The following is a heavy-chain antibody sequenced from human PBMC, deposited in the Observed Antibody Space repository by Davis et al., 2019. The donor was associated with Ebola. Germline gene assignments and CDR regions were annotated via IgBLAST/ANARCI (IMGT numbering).Heavy chain of an antibody. V-gene: IGHV3-21*01. J-gene: IGHJ6*02. CDR2: ISSSSSYI. CDR3: ARLPMGRPYYYYGMDV. CDR1: GFTFSSYS. Sequence: ESLKIPCSASGFTFSSYSMNWVRQAPGKGLEWVSSISSSSSYIYYADSGKGRFTIPRDNAKNSLYLQMNSLRAEDTAVYYCARLPMGRPYYYYGMDVWGQGTTVTVSS. D-gene: IGHD6-6*01.